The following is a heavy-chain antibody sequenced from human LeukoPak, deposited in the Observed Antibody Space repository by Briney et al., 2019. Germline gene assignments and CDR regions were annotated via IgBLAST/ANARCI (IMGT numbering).Heavy chain of an antibody. J-gene: IGHJ4*02. Sequence: ASVKVSCKASGYTFTGYYMHWVRQAPGQGLEWMGWINPNSGGTNYAQKFQGRVTMTRDTSINTVYMELSSLRSDDTAVYYCAREGRYSGSASDYWGQGTLITVSS. D-gene: IGHD5-12*01. CDR3: AREGRYSGSASDY. V-gene: IGHV1-2*02. CDR1: GYTFTGYY. CDR2: INPNSGGT.